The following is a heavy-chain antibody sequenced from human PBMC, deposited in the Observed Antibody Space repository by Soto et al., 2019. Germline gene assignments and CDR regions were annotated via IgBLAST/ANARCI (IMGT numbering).Heavy chain of an antibody. V-gene: IGHV3-30-3*01. D-gene: IGHD6-6*01. CDR3: ARASNIAARYFFDY. Sequence: QVQLVESGGGVVQPGRSLRLSCAASGFTFSSYAMHWVRQAPGEGLEWVAVISYDGSNKYYADSVKGRFTISRDNSKNTLYLQMNSLRAEDTAVYYCARASNIAARYFFDYWGQGTLVTVSS. CDR1: GFTFSSYA. J-gene: IGHJ4*02. CDR2: ISYDGSNK.